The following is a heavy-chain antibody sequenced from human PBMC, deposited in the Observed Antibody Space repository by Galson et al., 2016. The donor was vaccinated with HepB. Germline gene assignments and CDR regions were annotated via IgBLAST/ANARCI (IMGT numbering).Heavy chain of an antibody. Sequence: SETLSLTCTVSGDSISIRGYYWAWIRQPPGKGLEWIGSIYYSGNTYNNPSLKTRVSMSVDTSKNHFSLELSSVTAAYTAVYYCARRTLQPSFDYWGQGTPVSVSS. D-gene: IGHD1-14*01. CDR1: GDSISIRGYY. J-gene: IGHJ4*02. V-gene: IGHV4-39*02. CDR2: IYYSGNT. CDR3: ARRTLQPSFDY.